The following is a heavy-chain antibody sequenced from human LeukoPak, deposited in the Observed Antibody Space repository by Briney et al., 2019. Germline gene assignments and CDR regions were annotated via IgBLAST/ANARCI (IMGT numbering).Heavy chain of an antibody. V-gene: IGHV3-43*02. CDR1: GFTFDDYA. Sequence: PGGSLRLSCAASGFTFDDYAMHWVRQAPGKGLEWVSLISGDGGSTYYADSVKGRFTISRDNSKNSLYLQMNSLRTEDTALYYCAKDRYCCSTSCYDSYYGMDVWGQGTTVTVSS. D-gene: IGHD2-2*01. CDR2: ISGDGGST. CDR3: AKDRYCCSTSCYDSYYGMDV. J-gene: IGHJ6*02.